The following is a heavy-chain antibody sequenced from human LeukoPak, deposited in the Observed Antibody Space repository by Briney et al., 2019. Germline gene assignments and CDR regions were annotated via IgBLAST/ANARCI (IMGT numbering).Heavy chain of an antibody. J-gene: IGHJ4*02. V-gene: IGHV3-53*04. CDR2: IYSGGST. Sequence: GGSLRLSCAASGFTVSSDHMNWVRQAPGKGLEWVSVIYSGGSTYYADSVKGRFTISRHDSQNTLYLQMNSLRADDTAVYYCVYFDAIMATGDYWGQGTLATVSS. D-gene: IGHD3-22*01. CDR3: VYFDAIMATGDY. CDR1: GFTVSSDH.